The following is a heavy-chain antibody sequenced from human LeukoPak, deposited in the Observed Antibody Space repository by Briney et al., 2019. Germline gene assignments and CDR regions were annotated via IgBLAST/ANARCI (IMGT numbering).Heavy chain of an antibody. CDR2: IYYIGST. CDR1: GGSITTYF. Sequence: PSETLSLTCTVSGGSITTYFWSWIRQPPGKGLEWIGYIYYIGSTNYNPSLKSRVTISVDTSKNQFSLKLSSVTAADTAVYYCARSIWFGEFIWGQGTLVTVSS. J-gene: IGHJ4*02. V-gene: IGHV4-59*01. D-gene: IGHD3-10*01. CDR3: ARSIWFGEFI.